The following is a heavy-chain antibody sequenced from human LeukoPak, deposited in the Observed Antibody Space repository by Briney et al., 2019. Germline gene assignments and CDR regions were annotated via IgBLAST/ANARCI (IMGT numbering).Heavy chain of an antibody. Sequence: PGGSLRLSCAASGFTFSSYAMSWVRQAPGKGLEWVSSISSSSSYIYYADSVKGRFTISRDNAKNSLYLQMNSLRAEDTAVYYCAREERWLQFFGGYFQHWGQGTLVTVSS. D-gene: IGHD5-24*01. CDR3: AREERWLQFFGGYFQH. J-gene: IGHJ1*01. V-gene: IGHV3-21*01. CDR2: ISSSSSYI. CDR1: GFTFSSYA.